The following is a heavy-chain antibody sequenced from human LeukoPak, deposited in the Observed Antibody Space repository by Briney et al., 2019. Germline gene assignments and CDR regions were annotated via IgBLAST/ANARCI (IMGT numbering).Heavy chain of an antibody. CDR3: ARDDGVITLDN. CDR1: GFPFSSYS. D-gene: IGHD3-22*01. Sequence: GGSLRLSCAASGFPFSSYSMNWVRQAPGKGLEWVSSINSSSSYIYYADSVKGRFTISRDNAKNSLYLQMNSLRAEDPAVYYCARDDGVITLDNWGQGTLVTVSS. V-gene: IGHV3-21*01. J-gene: IGHJ4*02. CDR2: INSSSSYI.